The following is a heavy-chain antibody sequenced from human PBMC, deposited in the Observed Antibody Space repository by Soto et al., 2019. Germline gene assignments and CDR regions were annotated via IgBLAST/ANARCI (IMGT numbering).Heavy chain of an antibody. V-gene: IGHV3-21*02. Sequence: EVQVVESGGGLVKPGGSLRLSCEVSGFPFSSHTMNWVRQDAGKGLAWVAAIGRSSVHIFYADSVRGRFTISRDDAKNSLYLQMNNVRVADTAVYFCAGGDSNVYPGMGVWGQGTTVTVSS. D-gene: IGHD3-22*01. CDR1: GFPFSSHT. CDR2: IGRSSVHI. J-gene: IGHJ6*02. CDR3: AGGDSNVYPGMGV.